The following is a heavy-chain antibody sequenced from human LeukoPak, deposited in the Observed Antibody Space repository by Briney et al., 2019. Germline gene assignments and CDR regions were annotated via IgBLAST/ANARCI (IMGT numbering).Heavy chain of an antibody. CDR3: ARMADLDY. J-gene: IGHJ4*02. Sequence: ASVKVSCKASGYTFTGYYMHWVRQAPGQGLEWMGWINPISGGTKYAQQFQGRVTMTRDTSISTAYMELSGLRSDDTAVYYCARMADLDYWGQGTLVTVSS. D-gene: IGHD5-24*01. CDR1: GYTFTGYY. V-gene: IGHV1-2*02. CDR2: INPISGGT.